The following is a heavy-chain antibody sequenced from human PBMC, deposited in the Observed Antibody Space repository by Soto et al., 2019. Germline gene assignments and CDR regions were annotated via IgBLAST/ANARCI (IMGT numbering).Heavy chain of an antibody. D-gene: IGHD1-26*01. CDR2: ISSSGSTI. CDR1: GFTFSSYE. CDR3: AGMAWELAAVDY. J-gene: IGHJ4*02. Sequence: LRLSCAASGFTFSSYEMNWVRQAPGKGLEWVSYISSSGSTIYYADSVKGRFTISRDNAKNSLYLQMNSLRAEDTAVYYCAGMAWELAAVDYWGQGTLVTVSS. V-gene: IGHV3-48*03.